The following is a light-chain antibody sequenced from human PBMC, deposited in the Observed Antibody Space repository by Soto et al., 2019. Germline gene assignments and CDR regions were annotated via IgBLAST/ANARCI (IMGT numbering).Light chain of an antibody. J-gene: IGKJ5*01. Sequence: EIVFTQSPGTMSLSPGERSPLSCRASQSVSSTYLAWCQQKPGQAPRLLIYGASTRATGIPDRFSGTGSGTDCTLTISRLEPEDLAVYYCQHFGDSPITVGQGTRLEI. V-gene: IGKV3-20*01. CDR1: QSVSSTY. CDR3: QHFGDSPIT. CDR2: GAS.